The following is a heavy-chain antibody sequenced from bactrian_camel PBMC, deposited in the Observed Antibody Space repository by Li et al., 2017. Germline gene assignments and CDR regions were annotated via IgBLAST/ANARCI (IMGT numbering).Heavy chain of an antibody. V-gene: IGHV3S45*01. D-gene: IGHD4*01. CDR3: AADEIHCEGRDSWNPRNWGY. Sequence: HVQLVESGGDSVQVGGSLRLSCTVSGHSRGSNCVGWYRLPPGRAPAEREGIAAIRRDGGETWYAASVKGRWTISKDSAKSTLYLQMNSLEPEDTAMYYCAADEIHCEGRDSWNPRNWGYWGQGTQVTVS. CDR2: IRRDGGET. CDR1: GHSRGSNC. J-gene: IGHJ4*01.